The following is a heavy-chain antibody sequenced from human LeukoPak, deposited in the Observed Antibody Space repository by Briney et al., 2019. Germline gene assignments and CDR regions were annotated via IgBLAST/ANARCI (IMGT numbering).Heavy chain of an antibody. Sequence: ASVKVSCKASGGTFSSYAISWVRQAPGQGLEWMGGIIPILGIANYAQKFQGRVTITADKSTSTAYMELSSLRSEDTAVYYCARERGNIVVVPSDAFDIWGQGTMVTVSS. V-gene: IGHV1-69*10. CDR2: IIPILGIA. CDR3: ARERGNIVVVPSDAFDI. J-gene: IGHJ3*02. CDR1: GGTFSSYA. D-gene: IGHD3-22*01.